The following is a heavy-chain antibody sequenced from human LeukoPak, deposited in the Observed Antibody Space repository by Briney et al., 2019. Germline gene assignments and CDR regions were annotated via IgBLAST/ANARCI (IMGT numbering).Heavy chain of an antibody. CDR2: INHSGST. V-gene: IGHV4-34*01. CDR3: ARASGYSYALSFDY. Sequence: KASETLSLTCAVYGGSFSGYYWSWIRHPPGKGLERIGEINHSGSTNYNPSLKSRVTISVDTSKNQFSLKLSSVTAADTAVYYCARASGYSYALSFDYWGQGTLVTVSS. CDR1: GGSFSGYY. J-gene: IGHJ4*02. D-gene: IGHD5-18*01.